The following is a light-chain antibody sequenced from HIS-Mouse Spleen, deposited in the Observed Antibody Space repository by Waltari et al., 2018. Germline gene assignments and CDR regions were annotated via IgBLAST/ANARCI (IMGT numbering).Light chain of an antibody. CDR3: QQLNSYPPT. V-gene: IGKV1-9*01. J-gene: IGKJ1*01. CDR2: AAS. Sequence: IQLTQSPSFLSASVGDRVTITCRASKAIISYLAWYQQKTGKAPKLLTYAASTLQSGVPSRFSGSGSGTEFTLTISSLQPEDFATYYCQQLNSYPPTFGQGTKVEIK. CDR1: KAIISY.